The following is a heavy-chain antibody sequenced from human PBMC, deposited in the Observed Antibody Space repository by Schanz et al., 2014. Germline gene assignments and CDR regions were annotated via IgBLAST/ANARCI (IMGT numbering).Heavy chain of an antibody. CDR1: GYTFTTYA. V-gene: IGHV1-18*01. CDR2: ISVYTDNT. Sequence: QVQLVQSGAEVKKPGASVRVSCKASGYTFTTYAMRWVRQAPGQGLEWVGWISVYTDNTKYGQKVQGRVTMTADTSTNTAYMELRSLRSDDTAVYYCAKAEYDILTDSYSRLDPWGQGTLVTVSS. CDR3: AKAEYDILTDSYSRLDP. D-gene: IGHD3-9*01. J-gene: IGHJ5*02.